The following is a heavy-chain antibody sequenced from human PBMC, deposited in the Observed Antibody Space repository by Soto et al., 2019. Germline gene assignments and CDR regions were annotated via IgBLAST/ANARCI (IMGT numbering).Heavy chain of an antibody. V-gene: IGHV4-34*01. CDR2: INHSGST. CDR1: GGSFSGYY. D-gene: IGHD6-13*01. J-gene: IGHJ5*02. Sequence: XATLSLTCAVYGGSFSGYYWSWIRQPPGKGLEWIGEINHSGSTNYNPSLKSRVTISVDTSKNQFSLKLSSVTAADTAVYYCARDRYSSSWFKGYWFDPWGQGTLVTVSS. CDR3: ARDRYSSSWFKGYWFDP.